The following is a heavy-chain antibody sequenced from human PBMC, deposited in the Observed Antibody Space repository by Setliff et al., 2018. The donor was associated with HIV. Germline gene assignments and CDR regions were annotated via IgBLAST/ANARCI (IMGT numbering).Heavy chain of an antibody. CDR3: ARGVRDNRGWSSYYFDS. D-gene: IGHD3-10*01. CDR1: GGFFSGYY. Sequence: PAETLSLTCAVYGGFFSGYYWSWIRQPPGKGLEWIGEVTHSGRTNYNPSLESRVTTSVDTSKKQFSLRLTSVTAADTAVYSCARGVRDNRGWSSYYFDSWG. CDR2: VTHSGRT. J-gene: IGHJ4*01. V-gene: IGHV4-34*01.